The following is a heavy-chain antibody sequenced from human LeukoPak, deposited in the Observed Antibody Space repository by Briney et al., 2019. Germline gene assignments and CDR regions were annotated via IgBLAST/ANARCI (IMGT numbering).Heavy chain of an antibody. D-gene: IGHD2-2*01. J-gene: IGHJ3*02. CDR3: ARHDCSSTSCYVEDAFDI. CDR1: GFTFSSYS. V-gene: IGHV3-21*01. CDR2: ISSSSSYI. Sequence: GSLRLSCAASGFTFSSYSMNWVRQAPGKGLEWVSSISSSSSYIYYADSVKGRFTISRDNAKNSLYLQMNSLRAEDTAVYYCARHDCSSTSCYVEDAFDIWGQGTMVTVSS.